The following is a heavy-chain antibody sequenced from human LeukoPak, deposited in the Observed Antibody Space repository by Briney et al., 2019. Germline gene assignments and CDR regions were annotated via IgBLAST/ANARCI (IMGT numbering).Heavy chain of an antibody. V-gene: IGHV4-34*01. CDR3: ARALRQLWLPYFDY. CDR2: INHSGST. J-gene: IGHJ4*02. D-gene: IGHD5-18*01. Sequence: SETLSLTCAVYGGSFSGYYWSWIRKPPGKGLEWIGEINHSGSTNYNPSLKSRVTISVDTSKNQFSLKLSSVTAADTAVYYCARALRQLWLPYFDYWGQGTLVTVSS. CDR1: GGSFSGYY.